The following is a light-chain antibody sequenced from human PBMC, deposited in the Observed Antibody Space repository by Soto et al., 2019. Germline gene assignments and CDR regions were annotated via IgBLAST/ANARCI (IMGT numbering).Light chain of an antibody. Sequence: DIVMTQTPLSLPVTPGEPASISCRSSQSLLDSDDGNTYLDWYLQKPGQSPQLLIYTLSYRAPGVPDRFSGSGSGTDFTLKISRVEAEDVGVYYCMQRIEFPSGYTFGQGTKLEIK. J-gene: IGKJ2*01. V-gene: IGKV2-40*01. CDR3: MQRIEFPSGYT. CDR1: QSLLDSDDGNTY. CDR2: TLS.